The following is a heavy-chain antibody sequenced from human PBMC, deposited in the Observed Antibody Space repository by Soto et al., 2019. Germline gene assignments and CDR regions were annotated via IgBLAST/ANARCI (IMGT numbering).Heavy chain of an antibody. CDR1: GGTFSSYA. CDR2: IIPMFDTP. D-gene: IGHD3-10*01. Sequence: QVQVVQSGAEVRKPGSSVKVPCKASGGTFSSYAFTWVRQAPGQGLEWMGRIIPMFDTPNYAQQFQGRVTITADESTSTVYIELINLRSEDTAVYYCARDGRVRGVPFGVDVWGQGTTVTVSS. CDR3: ARDGRVRGVPFGVDV. V-gene: IGHV1-69*18. J-gene: IGHJ6*02.